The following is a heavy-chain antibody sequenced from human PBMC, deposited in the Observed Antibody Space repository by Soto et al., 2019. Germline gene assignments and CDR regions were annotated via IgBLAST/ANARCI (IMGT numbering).Heavy chain of an antibody. CDR1: GFTFSSYA. J-gene: IGHJ4*02. CDR2: ISGSGGRT. Sequence: EVQLLESGEGLVQPGGSLRLCCAASGFTFSSYAMSWVRQAPGKGLEWVSAISGSGGRTYYADSVKGRFTISRDNSKNTLYLQMNSLRAEDTAVYYCAKDSSRPYYDPEKFDYWGQGTLVTVSS. D-gene: IGHD3-22*01. V-gene: IGHV3-23*01. CDR3: AKDSSRPYYDPEKFDY.